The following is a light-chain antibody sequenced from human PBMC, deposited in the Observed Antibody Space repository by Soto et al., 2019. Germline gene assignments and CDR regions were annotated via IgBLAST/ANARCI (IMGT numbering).Light chain of an antibody. CDR1: QSVSSH. CDR2: EAS. CDR3: QQRSNWPLT. V-gene: IGKV3-11*01. J-gene: IGKJ3*01. Sequence: EIVLTQSPATLSLSPGERATLSCRASQSVSSHLAWYQQKPGQAPRLLIYEASNRATGIPARFSGSGSGTDFTLTISSLEPEDFEVYYCQQRSNWPLTFGPGTKVEIK.